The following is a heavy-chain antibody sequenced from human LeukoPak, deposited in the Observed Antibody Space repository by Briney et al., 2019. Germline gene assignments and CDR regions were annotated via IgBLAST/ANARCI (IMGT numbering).Heavy chain of an antibody. CDR3: ARVSDTAMVNDY. CDR1: GGSFSGYY. V-gene: IGHV4-34*01. CDR2: INHSGST. J-gene: IGHJ4*02. Sequence: PSETLSLTCAAYGGSFSGYYWSWIRQPPGKGLEWIGEINHSGSTNYNPSLKSRVTISVDTSKNQFPLKLSSVTAADTAVYYCARVSDTAMVNDYWGQGTLVTVSS. D-gene: IGHD5-18*01.